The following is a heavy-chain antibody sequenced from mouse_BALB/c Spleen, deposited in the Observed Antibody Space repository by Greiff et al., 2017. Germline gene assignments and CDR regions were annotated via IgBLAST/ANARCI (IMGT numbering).Heavy chain of an antibody. CDR1: GFNIKDTY. D-gene: IGHD1-2*01. J-gene: IGHJ4*01. CDR3: ARATAYGFFMDY. CDR2: IDPANGNT. Sequence: EVMLVESGAELVKPGASVKLSCTASGFNIKDTYMHWVKQRPEQGLEWIGRIDPANGNTKYDPKFQGKATITADTSSNTAYLQLSSLTSEDTAVYYCARATAYGFFMDYWGQGTSVTVSS. V-gene: IGHV14-3*02.